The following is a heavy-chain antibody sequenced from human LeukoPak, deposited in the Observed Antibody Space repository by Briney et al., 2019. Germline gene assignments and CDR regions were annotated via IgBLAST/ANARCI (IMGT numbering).Heavy chain of an antibody. CDR1: GGTFSSYA. V-gene: IGHV1-69*04. J-gene: IGHJ4*02. D-gene: IGHD3-3*01. CDR3: ATPVYDYWSGYTAFDY. CDR2: IIPILGIA. Sequence: ASVKVSCKASGGTFSSYAISWVRQAPGQGLEWMGRIIPILGIANYAQKFQGRVTITADKSTSTAYMELSSLRSEDTAVYYCATPVYDYWSGYTAFDYWGQGTLVTVSS.